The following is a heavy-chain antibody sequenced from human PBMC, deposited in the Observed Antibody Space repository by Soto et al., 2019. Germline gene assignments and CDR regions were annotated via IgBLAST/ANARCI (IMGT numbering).Heavy chain of an antibody. CDR2: LNTDGSNT. D-gene: IGHD3-10*01. Sequence: EVQLVESGGGLVQPGGSLRLSCAASGFTFSTYWMHWVRQAPGKGLVWVSRLNTDGSNTVYADSVKGRFTISRDNAKNTLHLQMNRLRADDTAVYYCARYDSGILDVWGQGTTVTVSS. V-gene: IGHV3-74*01. J-gene: IGHJ6*02. CDR1: GFTFSTYW. CDR3: ARYDSGILDV.